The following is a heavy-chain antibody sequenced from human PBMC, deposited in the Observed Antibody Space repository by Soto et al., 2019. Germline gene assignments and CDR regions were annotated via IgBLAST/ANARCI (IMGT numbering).Heavy chain of an antibody. J-gene: IGHJ4*02. Sequence: QVQLQESGPGLVKPSQTLSLTCTVSGGSISSGDYYWSWIRQPPGKVLEWIGYIYYSGSTYYHPSLKSRVTRSVDTSKHQSSLQLSSVTAADPAVYYCARAAGITFGGVIVAYWGQGTLVTVSS. CDR3: ARAAGITFGGVIVAY. D-gene: IGHD3-16*02. CDR2: IYYSGST. V-gene: IGHV4-30-4*01. CDR1: GGSISSGDYY.